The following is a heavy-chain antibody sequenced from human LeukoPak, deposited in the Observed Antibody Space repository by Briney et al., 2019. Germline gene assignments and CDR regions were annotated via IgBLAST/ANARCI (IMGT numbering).Heavy chain of an antibody. CDR1: GGTFSSYA. CDR3: AREDSSGPNYYYYGMDV. D-gene: IGHD3-22*01. Sequence: AASVKVSCKASGGTFSSYAISWVRQAPGQGLEWMGGIIPIFGTANYAQKFQGRVTITADESTSTAYMELSSLRSEDTAVYYCAREDSSGPNYYYYGMDVWGQGTTVTVSS. CDR2: IIPIFGTA. J-gene: IGHJ6*02. V-gene: IGHV1-69*13.